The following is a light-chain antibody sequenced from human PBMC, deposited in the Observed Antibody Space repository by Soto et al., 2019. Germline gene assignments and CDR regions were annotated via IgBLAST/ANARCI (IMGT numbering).Light chain of an antibody. CDR3: SSYAGSNNWV. Sequence: QSALTQPRSVSGSPGQSVTISCTGTRSDVGGYAYISWYQQHPGKVPKLIIYEVSKRPSGVPDRFSGSKSDNTASLTVSGLQAEDEADYYCSSYAGSNNWVFGGGTKLTVL. V-gene: IGLV2-8*01. CDR1: RSDVGGYAY. CDR2: EVS. J-gene: IGLJ3*02.